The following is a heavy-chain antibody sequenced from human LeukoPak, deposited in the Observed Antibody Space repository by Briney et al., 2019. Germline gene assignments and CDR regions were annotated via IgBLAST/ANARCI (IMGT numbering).Heavy chain of an antibody. Sequence: ASVKGSCKASGYTFTNYAIHWVRQAPGQRLEWMGWINAGNGNTKYSQKFQGRVTFTRDTSASTAYMELSSLRSEDTDTAVYYCARVASVGFGELLWSPYFDYWGQGTLVTVSS. V-gene: IGHV1-3*01. J-gene: IGHJ4*02. CDR3: ARVASVGFGELLWSPYFDY. CDR2: INAGNGNT. D-gene: IGHD3-10*01. CDR1: GYTFTNYA.